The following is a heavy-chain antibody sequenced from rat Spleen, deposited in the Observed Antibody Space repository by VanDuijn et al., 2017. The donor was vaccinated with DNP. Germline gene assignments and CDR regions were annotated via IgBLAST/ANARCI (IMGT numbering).Heavy chain of an antibody. J-gene: IGHJ3*01. CDR2: ISPSGGGT. V-gene: IGHV5-25*01. D-gene: IGHD1-12*03. CDR3: ATLGGYDGYWFAY. CDR1: GFTFSDYY. Sequence: EVQLVESGGGLVQPGRSLKLSCAASGFTFSDYYMAWVRQAPTKGLAWVTSISPSGGGTYYRDSGKGRFTISRDNSNRTLYLQMDSPGSEDTASYCCATLGGYDGYWFAYWGQGTLVTVSS.